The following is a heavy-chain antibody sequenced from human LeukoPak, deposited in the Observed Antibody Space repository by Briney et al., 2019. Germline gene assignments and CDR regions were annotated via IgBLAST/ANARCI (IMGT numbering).Heavy chain of an antibody. Sequence: PGGSLRPSCAASGFTFSSYDMHWVRQATGKGLEWVSAIGTAGDTYYPGSVKGRFTISRENAKNSLYLQMNSLRAGDTAVYYCARGVEYYDFWSGYSDLYYFDYWGQGTLVTVSS. CDR3: ARGVEYYDFWSGYSDLYYFDY. CDR1: GFTFSSYD. J-gene: IGHJ4*02. D-gene: IGHD3-3*01. V-gene: IGHV3-13*01. CDR2: IGTAGDT.